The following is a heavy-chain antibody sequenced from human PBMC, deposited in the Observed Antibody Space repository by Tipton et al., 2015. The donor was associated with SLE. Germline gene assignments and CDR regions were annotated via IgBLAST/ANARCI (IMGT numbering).Heavy chain of an antibody. CDR2: IYYSGST. Sequence: TLSLTCTVSGGSISSGGYYWSWIRQPPGKGLEWIGYIYYSGSTNYNPSLKSRVTISVDTSKNQFSLKLSSVTAADTAVYYCAKGVRYSPPDYWGQGTLVTVSS. V-gene: IGHV4-61*08. CDR1: GGSISSGGYY. D-gene: IGHD3-9*01. CDR3: AKGVRYSPPDY. J-gene: IGHJ4*02.